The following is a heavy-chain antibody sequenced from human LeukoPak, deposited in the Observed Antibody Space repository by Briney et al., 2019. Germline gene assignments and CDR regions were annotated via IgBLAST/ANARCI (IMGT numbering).Heavy chain of an antibody. CDR3: VKDIEGATG. V-gene: IGHV3-43*02. CDR1: GFTFDDYA. CDR2: ISGDGGSI. Sequence: PGGSLRLSCAASGFTFDDYAIHWVRQGPGKGLEWVSLISGDGGSIYYADSAKGRFTISRDNSKNSLYLHLNSLRTEDSALYYCVKDIEGATGWGQGTLVTVSS. J-gene: IGHJ4*02.